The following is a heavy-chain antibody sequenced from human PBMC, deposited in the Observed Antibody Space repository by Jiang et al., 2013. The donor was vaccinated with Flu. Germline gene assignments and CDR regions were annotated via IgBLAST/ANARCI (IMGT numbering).Heavy chain of an antibody. CDR2: FDPEDGET. J-gene: IGHJ4*02. D-gene: IGHD3-16*02. V-gene: IGHV1-24*01. Sequence: SGAEVKKPGASVKVSCKVSGYTLTELSMHWVRQAPGKGLEWMGGFDPEDGETIYAQKFQGRVTMTEDTSTDTAYMELSSLRSEDTAVYYCATDIPMITFGGVIVRDNYYFDYWGQGTLVT. CDR3: ATDIPMITFGGVIVRDNYYFDY. CDR1: GYTLTELS.